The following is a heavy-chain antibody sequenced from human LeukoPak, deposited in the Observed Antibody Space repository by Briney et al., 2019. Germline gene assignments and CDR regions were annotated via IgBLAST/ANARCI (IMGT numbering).Heavy chain of an antibody. CDR1: GFTVSSDY. CDR3: ARAPSSAWYPLDY. CDR2: IYSGGTT. D-gene: IGHD6-19*01. J-gene: IGHJ4*02. Sequence: GGSLRLSCSASGFTVSSDYMTWVRQAPGKGLEWVSVIYSGGTTYYADSVKGRFTISRDDSKNTLFLQMNSLTAEDTAVYYCARAPSSAWYPLDYWGQGTLVTVSS. V-gene: IGHV3-53*01.